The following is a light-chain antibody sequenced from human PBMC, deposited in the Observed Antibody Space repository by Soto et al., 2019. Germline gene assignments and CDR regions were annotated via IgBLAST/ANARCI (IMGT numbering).Light chain of an antibody. CDR2: DAS. V-gene: IGKV3-11*01. CDR1: QHLSTF. J-gene: IGKJ2*01. CDR3: QQRSSGYT. Sequence: IVLTQSPVTLSLSPGESATLSCRASQHLSTFLAWYQHKVGQAPRLLLSDASKGATGTPARFSGSGSGTDFTLTISSLEQEDGAVYYCQQRSSGYTVGQGTKLEI.